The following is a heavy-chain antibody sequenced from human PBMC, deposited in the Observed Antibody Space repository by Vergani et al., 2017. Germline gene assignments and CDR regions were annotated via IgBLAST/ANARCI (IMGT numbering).Heavy chain of an antibody. J-gene: IGHJ3*02. Sequence: EVQLVESGGGLVQPGGSLRLSCAASGFTFSSYWMSWVRQAPGKGLEWVANIKQDGSEKYYVDSVKGRFTISRDNAKNSLYLQMNSLRAEDTAVYYCAREGARPRGLGHYDFWSGYYSPSDAFDIWGQGTMVTVSS. CDR1: GFTFSSYW. D-gene: IGHD3-3*01. CDR3: AREGARPRGLGHYDFWSGYYSPSDAFDI. CDR2: IKQDGSEK. V-gene: IGHV3-7*03.